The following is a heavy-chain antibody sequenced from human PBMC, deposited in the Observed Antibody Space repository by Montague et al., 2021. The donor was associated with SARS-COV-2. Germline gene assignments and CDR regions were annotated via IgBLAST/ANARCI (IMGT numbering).Heavy chain of an antibody. Sequence: SETLSLTCTVSGGSISGYYWSWIRQPPGKELEWIGYIYHSGNTKYNPSLKSRVSISADTSKNQFSLRLSSVTAADTAVYYCAREYRIELWQTNWYFGLWGRGTLVTVSS. J-gene: IGHJ2*01. CDR3: AREYRIELWQTNWYFGL. V-gene: IGHV4-59*01. CDR1: GGSISGYY. D-gene: IGHD5-18*01. CDR2: IYHSGNT.